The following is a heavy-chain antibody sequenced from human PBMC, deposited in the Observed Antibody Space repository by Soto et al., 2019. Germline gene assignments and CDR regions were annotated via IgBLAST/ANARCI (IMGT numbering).Heavy chain of an antibody. CDR2: IKPDGSDQ. Sequence: VQLVESGGGLVLPGGSLRLSCAASGFTFSSLWMSWVRQAPGKGLEWVANIKPDGSDQYYVDSVKGRFTISRDNARNSLYLQINSLRGDDTAVYYCTRAGGSYYFDFWGQGTLVTVSA. CDR3: TRAGGSYYFDF. V-gene: IGHV3-7*01. D-gene: IGHD3-10*01. J-gene: IGHJ4*02. CDR1: GFTFSSLW.